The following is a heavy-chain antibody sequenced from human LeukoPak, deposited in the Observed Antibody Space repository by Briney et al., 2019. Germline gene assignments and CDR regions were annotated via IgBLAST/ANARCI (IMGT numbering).Heavy chain of an antibody. CDR3: ARGAVGALEYYFDY. CDR1: DGSINYGGYY. CDR2: IYYSGST. V-gene: IGHV4-61*08. D-gene: IGHD1-26*01. Sequence: SETLSLTCNVSDGSINYGGYYWSWIRQPPGKGLEWIGYIYYSGSTNYNPSLKSRVTISVDTSKNQFSLKLSSVTAADTAVYYCARGAVGALEYYFDYWGQGTLVTVSS. J-gene: IGHJ4*02.